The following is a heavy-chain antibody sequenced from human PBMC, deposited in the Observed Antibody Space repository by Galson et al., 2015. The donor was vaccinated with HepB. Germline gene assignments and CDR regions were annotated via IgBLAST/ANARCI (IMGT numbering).Heavy chain of an antibody. V-gene: IGHV3-9*01. CDR3: AQDLTYYYGSGSYFVGMNA. CDR2: ISWKSDFT. D-gene: IGHD3-10*01. Sequence: SLRLSCAASGFTFEDYAMHWVRRVPGKGLEWVAGISWKSDFTGYADSVRGRFTISRDNAKYSLYLQMNSLRTEDTALYYCAQDLTYYYGSGSYFVGMNAWGQGTTVTVSA. J-gene: IGHJ6*01. CDR1: GFTFEDYA.